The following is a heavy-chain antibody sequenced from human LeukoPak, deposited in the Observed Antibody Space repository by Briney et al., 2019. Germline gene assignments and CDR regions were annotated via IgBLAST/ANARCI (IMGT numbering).Heavy chain of an antibody. CDR2: INDSGTT. J-gene: IGHJ4*02. CDR1: SEFFSGYY. Sequence: SETLSLTCGVSSEFFSGYYWGWIRQPPGKGLEWLGDINDSGTTKYNPTLKSRVTISIDSSKRQFSLKVKSVTAADTAVYYCARAGGWYWMGFDYWGQGTLVTVSS. D-gene: IGHD6-19*01. V-gene: IGHV4-34*01. CDR3: ARAGGWYWMGFDY.